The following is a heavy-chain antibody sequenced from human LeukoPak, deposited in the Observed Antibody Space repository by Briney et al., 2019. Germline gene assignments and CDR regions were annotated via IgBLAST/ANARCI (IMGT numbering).Heavy chain of an antibody. J-gene: IGHJ5*02. D-gene: IGHD3-10*01. Sequence: TGGSLRLSCAASGFTFSGYAMSWVRQAPGKGLQWVATISRSGDDTYYADSVKGRFTVSRDNSKNTLYVQMNSLRAEDTAIYHCAKAGANWFDPWGQGTLVTVSS. CDR2: ISRSGDDT. V-gene: IGHV3-23*01. CDR1: GFTFSGYA. CDR3: AKAGANWFDP.